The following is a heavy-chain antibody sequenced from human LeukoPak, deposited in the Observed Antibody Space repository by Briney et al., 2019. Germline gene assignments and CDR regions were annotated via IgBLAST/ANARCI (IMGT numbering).Heavy chain of an antibody. J-gene: IGHJ6*02. CDR3: ARARGYWEKDYYYYGMDV. D-gene: IGHD2-15*01. V-gene: IGHV4-4*07. CDR1: GCSISSYY. Sequence: TSETLSLTCTVSGCSISSYYWSWIRQPAGKGLEWIGRIYTSGSTNYNPSLKSRVTMSVDTSKNQFSLKLSSVTAADTAVYYCARARGYWEKDYYYYGMDVWGQGTAVTVSS. CDR2: IYTSGST.